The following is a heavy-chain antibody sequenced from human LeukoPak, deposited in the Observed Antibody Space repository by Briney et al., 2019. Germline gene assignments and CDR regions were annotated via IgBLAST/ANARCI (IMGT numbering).Heavy chain of an antibody. V-gene: IGHV4-59*01. J-gene: IGHJ4*02. CDR2: IYYSGST. Sequence: SETLSLTCAVSGGSISSYYWSWIRQPPGKGLEWIGYIYYSGSTNYNPSLKSRVTISVDTSKNQFSLKLSFVTAADTAVYYCARFMTTVSYGLDYWGQGTLVTVSS. CDR3: ARFMTTVSYGLDY. D-gene: IGHD4-17*01. CDR1: GGSISSYY.